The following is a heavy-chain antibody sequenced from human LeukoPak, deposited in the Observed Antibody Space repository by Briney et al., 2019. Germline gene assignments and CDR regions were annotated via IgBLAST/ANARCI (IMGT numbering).Heavy chain of an antibody. CDR1: GFTFSSYG. CDR3: ARAEGSKATPGAFDI. Sequence: GRSLRLSCAASGFTFSSYGMHWVRQAPGKGLEWVAVIWYDGSNKYYADSVKGRFTISRDNSKNTLYLQMNSLRAEDTAVYYCARAEGSKATPGAFDIWGQGTMVTVSS. D-gene: IGHD5-12*01. J-gene: IGHJ3*02. CDR2: IWYDGSNK. V-gene: IGHV3-33*01.